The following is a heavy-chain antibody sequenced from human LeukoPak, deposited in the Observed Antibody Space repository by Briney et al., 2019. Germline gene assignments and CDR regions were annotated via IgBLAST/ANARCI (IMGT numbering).Heavy chain of an antibody. Sequence: GGSLRLSCAASGFTFSNYAMSWVRQAPGKGLEWVSAISGSGGSTYNADSVKGRFTISRDNAKNSLLLQMNSLRAEDTAVYYCAGDRMTTVTNDAFDIWGQGTMVTVSS. CDR3: AGDRMTTVTNDAFDI. CDR1: GFTFSNYA. CDR2: ISGSGGST. V-gene: IGHV3-23*01. J-gene: IGHJ3*02. D-gene: IGHD4-17*01.